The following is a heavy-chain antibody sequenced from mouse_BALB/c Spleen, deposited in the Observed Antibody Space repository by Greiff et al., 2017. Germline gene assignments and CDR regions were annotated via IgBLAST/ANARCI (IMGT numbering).Heavy chain of an antibody. CDR1: GFNITDYY. J-gene: IGHJ3*01. CDR3: ASGGRIGGRGAY. V-gene: IGHV14-1*02. Sequence: VQLQQSGAELVRPGALVKLSCKASGFNITDYYMHWVKQRPEQGLEWIGWIDPENGNTIYDPKFQGKASITADTSSNTAYLQLSSLTSEDTAVYYCASGGRIGGRGAYWGQGTLVTVSA. CDR2: IDPENGNT. D-gene: IGHD2-14*01.